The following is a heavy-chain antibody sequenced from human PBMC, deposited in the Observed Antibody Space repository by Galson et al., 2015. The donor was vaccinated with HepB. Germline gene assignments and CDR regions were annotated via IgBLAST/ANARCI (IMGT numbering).Heavy chain of an antibody. CDR2: IWYDGSNK. J-gene: IGHJ4*02. V-gene: IGHV3-33*01. D-gene: IGHD5-18*01. Sequence: SLRLSCAASGFTFSTYGMHWVRQAPGKGLEWVAVIWYDGSNKYYADSVKGRFTISRDNSKNTVYLQMNSLRAEDTAVYYCARERGYVETAMATFDYWGQGTLVTVSS. CDR3: ARERGYVETAMATFDY. CDR1: GFTFSTYG.